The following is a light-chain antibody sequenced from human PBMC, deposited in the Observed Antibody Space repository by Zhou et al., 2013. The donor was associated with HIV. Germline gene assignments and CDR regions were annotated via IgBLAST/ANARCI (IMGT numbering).Light chain of an antibody. Sequence: QSVLTQPPSVSGAPGQRVTISCTGSSSNIGAGYDVNWYQQLPGKAPKLLIYYDDLLPSGVSDRFSGSKSGTSASLAISGLQSEDEADYYCAAWDDSLNGQVFGTGTKVTVL. V-gene: IGLV1-36*01. J-gene: IGLJ1*01. CDR2: YDD. CDR3: AAWDDSLNGQV. CDR1: SSNIGAGYD.